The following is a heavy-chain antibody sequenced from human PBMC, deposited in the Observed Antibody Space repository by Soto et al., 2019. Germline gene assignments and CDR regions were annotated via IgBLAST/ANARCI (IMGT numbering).Heavy chain of an antibody. Sequence: PGGSLRLSCAASGFTFSSYAMNWVRQAPGKGLEWVSVISGSDGSTYYADSVKGRFTISRDNSKNTLFLQMNSLKTEDTAVYYCTTGHPIYYVAAHLDYWGQGTLVTVSS. CDR2: ISGSDGST. J-gene: IGHJ4*02. CDR1: GFTFSSYA. CDR3: TTGHPIYYVAAHLDY. V-gene: IGHV3-23*01. D-gene: IGHD3-10*01.